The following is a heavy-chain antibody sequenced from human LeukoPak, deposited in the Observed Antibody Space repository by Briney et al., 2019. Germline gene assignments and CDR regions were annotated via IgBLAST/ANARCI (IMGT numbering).Heavy chain of an antibody. CDR1: GFTFNNHA. J-gene: IGHJ4*02. Sequence: GGSLRLSCAGSGFTFNNHAVSWVRQAPGKGLEWVSSITGSGDRTYYADSVKGRFTISRDNSKNTLYLQMNSLRAEDTAVYYCAKPVLLWFGELFTFDYWGQGTLVTVSS. V-gene: IGHV3-23*01. CDR2: ITGSGDRT. CDR3: AKPVLLWFGELFTFDY. D-gene: IGHD3-10*01.